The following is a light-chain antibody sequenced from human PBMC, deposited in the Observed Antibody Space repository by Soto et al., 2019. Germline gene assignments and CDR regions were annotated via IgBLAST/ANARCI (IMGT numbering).Light chain of an antibody. CDR3: QQYGISPRT. V-gene: IGKV3-20*01. J-gene: IGKJ1*01. CDR1: QSVSSSS. CDR2: GAS. Sequence: EIVLTQSPGALSLSPGERATLSCAASQSVSSSSLAWYQQKPGQAPRLLIYGASTRATGIPDRFSGSGSGTDFTLTIIRLETEDFAVYYCQQYGISPRTFRQGTKVEIK.